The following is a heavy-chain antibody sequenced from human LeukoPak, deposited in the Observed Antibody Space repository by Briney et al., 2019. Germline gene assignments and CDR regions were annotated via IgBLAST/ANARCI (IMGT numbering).Heavy chain of an antibody. CDR1: GFTFDDYT. CDR2: ISWDGGST. V-gene: IGHV3-43*01. Sequence: PGGSLRLSCAASGFTFDDYTMHWVCQAPGKGLEWVSLISWDGGSTYYADSVKGRFTISRDNSKNSLYLQMNSLRTEDTALYYCAKDSSNWAFDYWGQGTLVTVSS. CDR3: AKDSSNWAFDY. J-gene: IGHJ4*02. D-gene: IGHD1-1*01.